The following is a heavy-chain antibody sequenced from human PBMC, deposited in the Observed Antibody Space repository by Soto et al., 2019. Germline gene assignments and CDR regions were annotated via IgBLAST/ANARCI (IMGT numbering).Heavy chain of an antibody. CDR1: GFTFSDHY. CDR3: ARGLLGYYGLDV. Sequence: GGSLRLSCAASGFTFSDHYMNWIRQAPGKGLEWVSYISSSGSSIYYADSVKGRFTISRDNAKKSLYLQMNSLRAEDTAVYYCARGLLGYYGLDVWGQGTTVTVYS. CDR2: ISSSGSSI. V-gene: IGHV3-11*01. J-gene: IGHJ6*02.